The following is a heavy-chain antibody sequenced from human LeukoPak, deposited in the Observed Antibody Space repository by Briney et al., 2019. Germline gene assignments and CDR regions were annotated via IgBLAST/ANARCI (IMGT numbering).Heavy chain of an antibody. CDR1: SGSISSYY. CDR3: ARHGRYYYYGMDV. V-gene: IGHV4-59*08. J-gene: IGHJ6*02. CDR2: IYYSGST. Sequence: PSETLSLTCTVSSGSISSYYWSWIRQPPGEGLEWIGYIYYSGSTNYNPSLKSRVTISVDTSKNQFSLKLSSVTAADTAVYYCARHGRYYYYGMDVWGQGTTVTVSS.